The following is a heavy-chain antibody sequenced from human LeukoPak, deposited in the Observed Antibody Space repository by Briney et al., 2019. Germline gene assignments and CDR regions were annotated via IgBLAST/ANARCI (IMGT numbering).Heavy chain of an antibody. CDR2: IYSKTDGGTT. D-gene: IGHD3-22*01. Sequence: GGSLRLSCAASGFTFSNAWMNWVRQAPGKGLEWVGRIYSKTDGGTTEYAAPVKGRFSISRDDSENTLDLQMHSLKTDDTALYYCATGSNRYDSSDFDYWGQGTLVTVSS. CDR1: GFTFSNAW. J-gene: IGHJ4*02. CDR3: ATGSNRYDSSDFDY. V-gene: IGHV3-15*01.